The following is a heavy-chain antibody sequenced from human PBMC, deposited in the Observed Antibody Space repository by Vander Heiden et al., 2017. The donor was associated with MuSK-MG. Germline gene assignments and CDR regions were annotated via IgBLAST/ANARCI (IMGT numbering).Heavy chain of an antibody. D-gene: IGHD6-19*01. CDR1: RGTLSSYA. CDR2: IIPIVGTA. CDR3: AREKEQWLVRGGAFDI. Sequence: QVQLVQSAAELRKPGSSVQVSCTAYRGTLSSYAISWVRQAPGQGLEWMGGIIPIVGTANYAQKFQGRVTITADESTSTAYMELSSLRSEDTAVYYCAREKEQWLVRGGAFDIWGQGTMVTVSS. J-gene: IGHJ3*02. V-gene: IGHV1-69*01.